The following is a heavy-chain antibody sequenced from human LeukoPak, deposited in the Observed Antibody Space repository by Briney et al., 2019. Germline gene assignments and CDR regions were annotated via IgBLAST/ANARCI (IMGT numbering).Heavy chain of an antibody. V-gene: IGHV1-69*05. CDR3: ASPGGATPLGAFDI. J-gene: IGHJ3*02. D-gene: IGHD1-26*01. Sequence: VASVKLSCKASGGTFSSYAISWVRQAPGQGLEWMGGIIPIFGTANYAQKFQGRVTITTDESTSTAYMELSSLRAEDTAVYYCASPGGATPLGAFDIWGQGTMVTVSS. CDR2: IIPIFGTA. CDR1: GGTFSSYA.